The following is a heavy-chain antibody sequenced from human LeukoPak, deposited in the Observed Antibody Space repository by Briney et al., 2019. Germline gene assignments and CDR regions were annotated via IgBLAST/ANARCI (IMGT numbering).Heavy chain of an antibody. CDR3: TTSGIDWSLSY. CDR2: INTDGSYI. CDR1: GFIFSSWW. D-gene: IGHD3-9*01. Sequence: PGGSLRLSCAASGFIFSSWWMIWFRRLPGKGLVSVSHINTDGSYIRYADSVKGRFTISRDNAKNTLYLQMNSLRPEDTGVYYCTTSGIDWSLSYWGQGALVTVSS. V-gene: IGHV3-74*01. J-gene: IGHJ4*02.